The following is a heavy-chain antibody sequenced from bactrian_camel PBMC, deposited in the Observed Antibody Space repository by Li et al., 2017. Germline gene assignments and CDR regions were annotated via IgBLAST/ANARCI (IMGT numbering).Heavy chain of an antibody. CDR1: GYEYRIYC. CDR3: ATSGGSYFER. Sequence: VESGGGSVKAGGSLALSCAISGYEYRIYCMGWFRQSAGKEREAVAAIGSDGRTYYADSVKGRFTISRDTRKNTAYLQMNNQKSEDTALYYRATSGGSYFERWGQGTQVTVS. V-gene: IGHV3S67*01. J-gene: IGHJ4*01. D-gene: IGHD6*01. CDR2: IGSDGRT.